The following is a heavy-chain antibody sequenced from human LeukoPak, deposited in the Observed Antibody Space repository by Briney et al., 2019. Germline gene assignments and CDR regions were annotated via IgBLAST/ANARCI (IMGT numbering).Heavy chain of an antibody. CDR1: GGTFSSYA. CDR2: IIPILGIA. J-gene: IGHJ5*02. CDR3: ARSLPSAAATNPGGYWFDP. V-gene: IGHV1-69*04. D-gene: IGHD2-15*01. Sequence: ASVKVSCKASGGTFSSYAISWVRQAPGQGLEWMGRIIPILGIANYAQKFQGRVTITADKSTSTAYMELSSLRSEDTAVYYCARSLPSAAATNPGGYWFDPWGQGALVTVSS.